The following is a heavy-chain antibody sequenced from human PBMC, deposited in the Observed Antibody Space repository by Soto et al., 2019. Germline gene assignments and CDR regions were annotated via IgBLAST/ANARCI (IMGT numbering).Heavy chain of an antibody. CDR2: IYWDDDK. V-gene: IGHV2-5*02. CDR3: AQLRRMTFFGLLYYMDV. J-gene: IGHJ6*03. Sequence: QITLKASGPAIVKPTQTLTLTCTLSGFSLNTTGEGVGWIRQPPGKALEWLALIYWDDDKRYTPSQKSRLTTAKDTSNNHVVLTITNLDPVETATYYCAQLRRMTFFGLLYYMDVWGKGTTVTVSS. CDR1: GFSLNTTGEG. D-gene: IGHD3-3*01.